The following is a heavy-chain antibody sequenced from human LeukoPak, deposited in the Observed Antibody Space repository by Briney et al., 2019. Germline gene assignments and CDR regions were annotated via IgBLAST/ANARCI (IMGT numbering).Heavy chain of an antibody. J-gene: IGHJ4*02. CDR2: IKGDGITT. V-gene: IGHV3-74*01. CDR1: GFTFSSFW. Sequence: GGSLILSCEASGFTFSSFWMHWVRQAPGKGLVWVARIKGDGITTNYADPAKGRFTVSRDNAKNSLYLQMNSLRAEDTALYYCARGTLKAAATDFDYWGQGTLVTVSS. D-gene: IGHD6-13*01. CDR3: ARGTLKAAATDFDY.